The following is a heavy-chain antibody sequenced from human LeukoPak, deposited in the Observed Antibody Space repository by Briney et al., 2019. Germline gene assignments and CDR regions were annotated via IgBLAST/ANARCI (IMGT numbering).Heavy chain of an antibody. V-gene: IGHV4-34*01. J-gene: IGHJ4*02. D-gene: IGHD3-22*01. CDR1: GGSFSGYY. Sequence: SETLSLTCAVYGGSFSGYYWSWIRQPPGKGLEWIGEINHSGSTNYNPSLKSRVTISVDTSKNQFSLRLSSVTAADTAVYYCARDYDSSGSYRTDEYYFDYWGQGTLVTVSS. CDR2: INHSGST. CDR3: ARDYDSSGSYRTDEYYFDY.